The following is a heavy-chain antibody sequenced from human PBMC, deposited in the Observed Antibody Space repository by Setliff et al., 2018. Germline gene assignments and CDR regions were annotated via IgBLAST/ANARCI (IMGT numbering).Heavy chain of an antibody. CDR1: GYTFTSYA. D-gene: IGHD2-2*02. V-gene: IGHV1-3*01. Sequence: ASVKVSCKASGYTFTSYAMHWVRQAPGQRLEWMGWINAGNGNTKYSQKFQGRVTITRDTSASTAYMALSSLRSEDTAVYYCARGYCSSTSCSTPRDFDYWGQGTLVTVSS. CDR2: INAGNGNT. J-gene: IGHJ4*02. CDR3: ARGYCSSTSCSTPRDFDY.